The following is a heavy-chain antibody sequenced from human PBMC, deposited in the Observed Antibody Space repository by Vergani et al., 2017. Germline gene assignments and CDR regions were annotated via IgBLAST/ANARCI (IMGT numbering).Heavy chain of an antibody. J-gene: IGHJ6*02. Sequence: LEESGGGSVKPGGSLRLSCAASGFTFSDHYMSWIRQAPGKGLEWVSHISPGASTVSYTDSVTGRFTVSRDNDNNSLSLDMTTLRVEDTAVYYCAKNPGITTTRHSYAMDVWGQGTTVTVAS. D-gene: IGHD1-20*01. V-gene: IGHV3-11*04. CDR2: ISPGASTV. CDR3: AKNPGITTTRHSYAMDV. CDR1: GFTFSDHY.